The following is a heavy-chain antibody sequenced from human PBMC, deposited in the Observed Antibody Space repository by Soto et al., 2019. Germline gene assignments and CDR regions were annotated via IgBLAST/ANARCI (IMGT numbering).Heavy chain of an antibody. Sequence: QVQLVQSGAEVKEPGASVKVSCKTSGYTFTTYQMHWVRQAPGQGLEWMGIINTGNTNTRYAQKFQGRVTMTRDRSTSTVYMVVNSLTSEDTAVYFCARDQVTYCSIGGCYWGYFDYWGQGALVSVSS. D-gene: IGHD2-15*01. CDR2: INTGNTNT. CDR3: ARDQVTYCSIGGCYWGYFDY. J-gene: IGHJ4*02. CDR1: GYTFTTYQ. V-gene: IGHV1-46*01.